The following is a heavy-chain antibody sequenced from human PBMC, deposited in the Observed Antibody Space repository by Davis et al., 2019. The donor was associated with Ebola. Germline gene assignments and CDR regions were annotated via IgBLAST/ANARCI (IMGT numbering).Heavy chain of an antibody. D-gene: IGHD3-3*01. Sequence: PGGSLRLSCAASGFTFSSYWMSWVRQAPGQGLEWVASIKEDGSEKYHVHSVEGRFTISRDNAKNSLYLQMNSLRAEDTAVYYCANLEWVNPDYWGQGVLVTVSS. V-gene: IGHV3-7*01. CDR1: GFTFSSYW. CDR3: ANLEWVNPDY. CDR2: IKEDGSEK. J-gene: IGHJ4*02.